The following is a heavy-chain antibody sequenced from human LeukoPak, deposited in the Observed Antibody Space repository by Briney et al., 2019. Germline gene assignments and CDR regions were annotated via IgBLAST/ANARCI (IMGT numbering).Heavy chain of an antibody. D-gene: IGHD4-23*01. CDR1: GYSISSGYY. Sequence: PSETLSLTCAVSGYSISSGYYWGWIRQPPGKGLEWIGSIYHSGSTYYNPSLKSRVTISVDTSKNQFSLKLSSVTAADTAVYYCARLGHGGNPFREVDYWGQGTLVTVSS. J-gene: IGHJ4*02. CDR2: IYHSGST. CDR3: ARLGHGGNPFREVDY. V-gene: IGHV4-38-2*01.